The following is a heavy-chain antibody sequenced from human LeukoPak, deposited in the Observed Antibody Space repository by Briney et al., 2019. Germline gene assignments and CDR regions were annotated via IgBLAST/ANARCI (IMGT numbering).Heavy chain of an antibody. CDR1: GFSLSTSGVG. Sequence: SGPTLVKPTQTLTLTCAFSGFSLSTSGVGVGWIRQPPGKALEWLALIYWDTDLRYRPSLESRLTITKDTAKSQVVLTMTNMDPVDTATYYCAHTSAAGGTFDYWGQGTLVAVSS. CDR3: AHTSAAGGTFDY. CDR2: IYWDTDL. D-gene: IGHD6-13*01. V-gene: IGHV2-5*02. J-gene: IGHJ4*02.